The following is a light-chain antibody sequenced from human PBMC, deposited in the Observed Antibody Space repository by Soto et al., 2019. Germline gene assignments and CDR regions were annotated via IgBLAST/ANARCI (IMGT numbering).Light chain of an antibody. V-gene: IGLV1-47*01. J-gene: IGLJ3*02. CDR3: AAWDDNLRGWM. Sequence: QSVLTQPPSAAGTPGQGVTLYCSGSYSNVGDNYVYWYQQVPGTAPKLLIYTNKLRPSGVPDRYSASKSGSSASLAISGLRSEDEADYYCAAWDDNLRGWMFGGGTKLTVL. CDR1: YSNVGDNY. CDR2: TNK.